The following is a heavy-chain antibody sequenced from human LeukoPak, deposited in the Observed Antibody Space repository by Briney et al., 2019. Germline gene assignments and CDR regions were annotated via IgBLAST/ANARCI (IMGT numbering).Heavy chain of an antibody. CDR2: ISYDGSNK. J-gene: IGHJ4*02. CDR1: GFTFSSYG. D-gene: IGHD6-19*01. Sequence: PGGSLRLSCAASGFTFSSYGMHWVRQAPGKGLEWVAVISYDGSNKYYADSVKGRFTISRDKSKNTLYLQMNRLRAEDTAVYYCAKAALEYNSGWYGPLDNWGLGTRVTVPS. CDR3: AKAALEYNSGWYGPLDN. V-gene: IGHV3-30*18.